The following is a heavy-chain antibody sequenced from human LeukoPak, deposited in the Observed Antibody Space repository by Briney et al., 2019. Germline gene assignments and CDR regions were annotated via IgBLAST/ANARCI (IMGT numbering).Heavy chain of an antibody. V-gene: IGHV2-70*11. D-gene: IGHD3-22*01. Sequence: SGPTLVNPTQTLTLTCTFSGFSLSTSGMCVSWIRQPPGKALEWLARIDWDDDNYYSTSLKTRLTISKDTSKNQVVLTMTNMDPVDTAMYYCARNYYDSSGYLIRSYFDYWGQGTLVTVSS. CDR3: ARNYYDSSGYLIRSYFDY. CDR2: IDWDDDN. J-gene: IGHJ4*02. CDR1: GFSLSTSGMC.